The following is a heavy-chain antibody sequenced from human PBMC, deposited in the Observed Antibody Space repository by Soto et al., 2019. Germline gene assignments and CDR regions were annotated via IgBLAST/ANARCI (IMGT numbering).Heavy chain of an antibody. J-gene: IGHJ6*02. Sequence: SGPTLVNPTETLTLTCTVSGFSLSNARMGVSWIRQPPGKALEWLAHIFSNDEKSYSTSLKSRLTISKDTSKSQVVLTMTNMDPVDTATYYCARTNPGSHYYYYYGMDVWGQGTTVTVS. CDR1: GFSLSNARMG. D-gene: IGHD3-10*01. V-gene: IGHV2-26*01. CDR2: IFSNDEK. CDR3: ARTNPGSHYYYYYGMDV.